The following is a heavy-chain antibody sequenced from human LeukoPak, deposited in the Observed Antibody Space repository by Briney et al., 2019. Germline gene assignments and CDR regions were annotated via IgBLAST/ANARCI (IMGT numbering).Heavy chain of an antibody. CDR3: ARGAPYDCSSPSCALFDY. CDR1: GGSISSYY. J-gene: IGHJ4*02. D-gene: IGHD2-2*01. V-gene: IGHV4-59*01. Sequence: SETLSLTCTVSGGSISSYYWSWIRQPPGKGLEWIGYIYYSGSTNYNPSLKSRVTISVDTSKNQFSLKLSSVTAADTAVYYCARGAPYDCSSPSCALFDYWGQGTLVTVSS. CDR2: IYYSGST.